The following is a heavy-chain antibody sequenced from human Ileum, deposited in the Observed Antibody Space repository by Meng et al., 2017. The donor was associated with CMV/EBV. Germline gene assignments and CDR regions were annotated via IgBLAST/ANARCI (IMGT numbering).Heavy chain of an antibody. D-gene: IGHD3-3*01. CDR2: TSYDGNKD. CDR1: GFTLSRYT. V-gene: IGHV3-30*04. CDR3: ARESTIFGVVTLTIPIDAFDI. J-gene: IGHJ3*02. Sequence: GGSLKISCAASGFTLSRYTMHWVRQAPGKGLEWVAVTSYDGNKDWYADSVKGRFTISRDNSKDTLYLQMNSLTREDTGVYYCARESTIFGVVTLTIPIDAFDIWGEGTMVTVSS.